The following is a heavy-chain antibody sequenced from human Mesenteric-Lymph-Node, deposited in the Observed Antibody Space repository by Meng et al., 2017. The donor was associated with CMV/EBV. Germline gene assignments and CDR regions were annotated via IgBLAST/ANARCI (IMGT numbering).Heavy chain of an antibody. Sequence: GSLRLSCGVSGGSISSSNWWSWVRQPPGKGLEWIGETYHSGRTNYNPSLKSRVTISVDRSKNQFSLKLSSVTAADTAVYYCARDGVASRPYVGIDYWGQGTLVTVSS. J-gene: IGHJ4*02. D-gene: IGHD6-6*01. V-gene: IGHV4-4*02. CDR1: GGSISSSNW. CDR3: ARDGVASRPYVGIDY. CDR2: TYHSGRT.